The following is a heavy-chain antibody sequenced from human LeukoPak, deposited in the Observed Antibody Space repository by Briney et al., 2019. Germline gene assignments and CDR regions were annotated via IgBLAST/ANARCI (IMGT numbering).Heavy chain of an antibody. CDR2: ISWNSGSI. Sequence: GGSLRLSCAASGFTFDDYAMHWVRQAPGKGLEWVSGISWNSGSIGYADSVKGRFTISRDNAKNSLYLQMNSLRAEDTAVYYCARADGNWNYEDYDAFDIWGQGTMVTVSS. V-gene: IGHV3-9*01. CDR3: ARADGNWNYEDYDAFDI. CDR1: GFTFDDYA. J-gene: IGHJ3*02. D-gene: IGHD1-7*01.